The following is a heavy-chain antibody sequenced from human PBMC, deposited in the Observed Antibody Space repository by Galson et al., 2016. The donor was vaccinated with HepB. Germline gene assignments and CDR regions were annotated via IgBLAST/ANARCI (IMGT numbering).Heavy chain of an antibody. CDR3: IHDWDYNYGMDV. J-gene: IGHJ6*02. CDR2: MKNTGSDGKT. D-gene: IGHD3-9*01. V-gene: IGHV3-15*01. Sequence: SLRLPCAGSGFPFSPAWMNWVRQAPGKGLEWVGRMKNTGSDGKTEYAPPVKGRFTIARDDPKNTLYLKMNSLTTEDTAIYYCIHDWDYNYGMDVWGHGTTVTVSS. CDR1: GFPFSPAW.